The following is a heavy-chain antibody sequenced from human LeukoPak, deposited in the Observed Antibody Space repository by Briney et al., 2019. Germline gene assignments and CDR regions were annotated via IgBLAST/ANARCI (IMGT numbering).Heavy chain of an antibody. CDR3: ERNQWVEQYWYFDL. J-gene: IGHJ2*01. D-gene: IGHD1/OR15-1a*01. Sequence: PGGSLRLSCAASGFTFRNYAMSWVRQAPGKGLEWVSGINGADTTTLYADSVKGRFTISRDNSKNALSLQMNSLRAEDTAVYYCERNQWVEQYWYFDLWGRGTLVTVSS. V-gene: IGHV3-23*01. CDR2: INGADTTT. CDR1: GFTFRNYA.